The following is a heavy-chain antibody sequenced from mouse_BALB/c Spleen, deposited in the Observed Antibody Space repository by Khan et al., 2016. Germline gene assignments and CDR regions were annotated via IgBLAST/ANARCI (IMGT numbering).Heavy chain of an antibody. CDR3: ASRTLTPRYFDV. V-gene: IGHV14-3*02. Sequence: VQLQQSGAELVKPGASVKLSCTCSGFNIKDTNMHWVKRRPEQGLEWIGKIDPANGNSNFDPKFQGKATITADTSSNTAYLQLSSLTSEDTAVYSCASRTLTPRYFDVWGAGTTVTVSS. J-gene: IGHJ1*01. CDR1: GFNIKDTN. CDR2: IDPANGNS.